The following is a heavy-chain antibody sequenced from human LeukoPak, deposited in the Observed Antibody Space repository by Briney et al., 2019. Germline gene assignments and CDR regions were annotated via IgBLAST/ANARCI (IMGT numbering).Heavy chain of an antibody. Sequence: PSETLSLTCTVSGGSISSYYWSWIRQPPGKGLEWIGYIYYSGSTNYNPSLKNRVTISVDTSKNQFSLKLSSVTAADTAVYYCARARLLWFGEYYFDYWGQGTLVTVSS. CDR2: IYYSGST. CDR1: GGSISSYY. CDR3: ARARLLWFGEYYFDY. D-gene: IGHD3-10*01. J-gene: IGHJ4*02. V-gene: IGHV4-59*01.